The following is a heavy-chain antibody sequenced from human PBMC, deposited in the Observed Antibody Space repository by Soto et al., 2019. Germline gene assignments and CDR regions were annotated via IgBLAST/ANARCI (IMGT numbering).Heavy chain of an antibody. CDR2: ISSGSVHI. J-gene: IGHJ3*01. V-gene: IGHV3-21*01. CDR3: ARYDAFKAFDL. CDR1: GFTFSSYA. Sequence: PGGSLRLSCAASGFTFSSYAMSWVRQAPGKGLEWVASISSGSVHIDFADSVKGRFTISRDDVTNSVSLQMDSLRVEDTGIYYCARYDAFKAFDLWGQGTMVTVSS. D-gene: IGHD1-1*01.